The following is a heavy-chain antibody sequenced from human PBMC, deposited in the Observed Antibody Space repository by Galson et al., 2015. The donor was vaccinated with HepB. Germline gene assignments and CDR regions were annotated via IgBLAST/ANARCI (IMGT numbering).Heavy chain of an antibody. J-gene: IGHJ4*02. Sequence: SVKVSCKASGGTFGSYPISWVRQAPGQGLEWMGGIIPLVGTPNYAQKFQDTVTITADTSTSTVYMDLISLRSEDTAIYYCVSLASPIIFIPADGFDFWGQGTPVTVSS. V-gene: IGHV1-69*06. D-gene: IGHD3-16*01. CDR2: IIPLVGTP. CDR3: VSLASPIIFIPADGFDF. CDR1: GGTFGSYP.